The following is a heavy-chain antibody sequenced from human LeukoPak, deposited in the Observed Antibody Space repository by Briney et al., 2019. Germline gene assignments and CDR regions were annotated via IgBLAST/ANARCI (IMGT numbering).Heavy chain of an antibody. CDR1: GFTFSSYS. V-gene: IGHV3-48*04. Sequence: GGSLRLSCAASGFTFSSYSMNWVRQAPGKGLEWVSYISSSSSTIYYADSVKGRFTISRDNAKNSLYLQMNSLRAEDTAVYYCAREEDGHNYSFDYWGQGTLVTVSS. D-gene: IGHD5-24*01. CDR2: ISSSSSTI. CDR3: AREEDGHNYSFDY. J-gene: IGHJ4*02.